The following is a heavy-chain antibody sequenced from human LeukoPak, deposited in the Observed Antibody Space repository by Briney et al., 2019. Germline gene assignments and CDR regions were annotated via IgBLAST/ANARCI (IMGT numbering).Heavy chain of an antibody. V-gene: IGHV4-4*02. J-gene: IGHJ4*02. CDR2: IYHSGST. CDR3: ARVARRGYSGYDGPFDY. Sequence: PSETLSLTCAVSGGSISSSNWWSWVRQPPGKGLEWIGEIYHSGSTNYNPSLKSRVTISVDTSKNQFSLKLSSVTAADTAVYYCARVARRGYSGYDGPFDYWGQGTLVTVSS. D-gene: IGHD5-12*01. CDR1: GGSISSSNW.